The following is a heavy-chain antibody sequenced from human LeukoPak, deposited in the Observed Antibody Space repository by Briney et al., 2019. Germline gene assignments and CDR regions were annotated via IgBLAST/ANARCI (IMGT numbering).Heavy chain of an antibody. J-gene: IGHJ5*02. CDR2: ISASGDNT. Sequence: GGSLRLSCAASGFSFSSYAMSWVRQAPGKGLEWVSGISASGDNTYYADSVKGRFTISRDNSKNTLHLQMNSLRAEDTAVYYCAKRDDPRVSDPWGQGTLVTVSS. V-gene: IGHV3-23*01. CDR1: GFSFSSYA. D-gene: IGHD5-24*01. CDR3: AKRDDPRVSDP.